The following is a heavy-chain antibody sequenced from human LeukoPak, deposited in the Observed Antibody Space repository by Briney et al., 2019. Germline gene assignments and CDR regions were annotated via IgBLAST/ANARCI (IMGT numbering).Heavy chain of an antibody. CDR1: GYTFTGYY. J-gene: IGHJ4*02. D-gene: IGHD4-17*01. V-gene: IGHV1-2*02. Sequence: GASVKVSCKASGYTFTGYYMHWVRQAPGQGLEWMGWINPNSGDTNYAQQFQGRVTMTRDTSISTAYMELSSLRSDDTAMYYCARILTTVTTMDYWGQGTLVTVSS. CDR3: ARILTTVTTMDY. CDR2: INPNSGDT.